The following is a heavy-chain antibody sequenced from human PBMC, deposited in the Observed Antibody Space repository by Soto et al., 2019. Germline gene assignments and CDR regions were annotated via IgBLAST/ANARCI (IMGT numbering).Heavy chain of an antibody. CDR1: GFTFSSYG. J-gene: IGHJ6*02. Sequence: GGSLRLSCAASGFTFSSYGMHWVRQAPGKGLEWVAVISYDGSNKYYADSVKGRFTISRDNSKNTLYLQMNSLRAEDTAVYYCEKDKDSGYDYGMDVWGQGTTVTVSS. D-gene: IGHD1-26*01. V-gene: IGHV3-30*18. CDR2: ISYDGSNK. CDR3: EKDKDSGYDYGMDV.